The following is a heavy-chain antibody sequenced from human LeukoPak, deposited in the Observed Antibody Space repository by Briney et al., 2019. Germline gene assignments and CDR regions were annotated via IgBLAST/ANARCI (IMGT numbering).Heavy chain of an antibody. CDR3: AGSVHHYYYYMDV. Sequence: ASVKVSCKASGYTFTSYGISWARQAPGQGLEWMGWISAYNGNTNYAQKLQGRVTMTTDTSTSTAYMELSSLRSEDTAVYYCAGSVHHYYYYMDVWGKGTTVTVSS. CDR2: ISAYNGNT. CDR1: GYTFTSYG. D-gene: IGHD3-10*01. V-gene: IGHV1-18*01. J-gene: IGHJ6*03.